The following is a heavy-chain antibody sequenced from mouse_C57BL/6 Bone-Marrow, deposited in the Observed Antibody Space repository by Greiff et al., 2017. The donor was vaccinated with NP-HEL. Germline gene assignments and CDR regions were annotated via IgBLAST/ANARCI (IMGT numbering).Heavy chain of an antibody. D-gene: IGHD4-1*01. Sequence: EVQLVESGGGLVQPGGSLKLSCAASGFTFSDYGMAWVRQAPRQGPEWVAFISHLAYSIYYADTVTGRVTISRENAKNTLYLEMSSLRSEDTAMYYCAREDWAWYFDVWGTGTTVTVSS. CDR1: GFTFSDYG. CDR3: AREDWAWYFDV. J-gene: IGHJ1*03. CDR2: ISHLAYSI. V-gene: IGHV5-15*01.